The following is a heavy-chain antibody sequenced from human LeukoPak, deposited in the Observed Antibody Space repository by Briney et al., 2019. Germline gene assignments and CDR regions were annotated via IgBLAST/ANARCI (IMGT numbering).Heavy chain of an antibody. CDR1: GFRFTTYW. CDR2: INQDESSQ. V-gene: IGHV3-7*01. Sequence: PGGSLRLSCAASGFRFTTYWMGWVRQAPGKGLEWVANINQDESSQYYVDAVRGRFTISRDNAKNSLYLQMNSLRAEDTAVYYCARSQDFDYWGQGTLVTVSS. J-gene: IGHJ4*02. CDR3: ARSQDFDY.